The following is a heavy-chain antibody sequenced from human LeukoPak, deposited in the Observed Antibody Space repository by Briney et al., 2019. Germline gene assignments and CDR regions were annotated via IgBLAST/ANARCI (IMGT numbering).Heavy chain of an antibody. CDR1: GFTFSSSL. D-gene: IGHD2-21*02. J-gene: IGHJ4*02. Sequence: PGGSLRLSCAASGFTFSSSLMTWVRQAPGKGLEGVASVNQGGGEKNYVDSVKGRFTISRDNAKNSLYLQMNSLRTEDTAVYYCASGRVTAVYWGQGTLVTVSS. CDR3: ASGRVTAVY. CDR2: VNQGGGEK. V-gene: IGHV3-7*03.